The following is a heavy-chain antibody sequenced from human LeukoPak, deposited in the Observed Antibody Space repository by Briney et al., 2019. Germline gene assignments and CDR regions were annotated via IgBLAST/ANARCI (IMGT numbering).Heavy chain of an antibody. CDR2: ISYDGSNK. Sequence: PGGSLRLSCAASGFTFSSYAMHWVRQAPGKGLEWVAVISYDGSNKYYADSVKGRFTISRDNSKNTLYLQMNSLRAEDTAVYYCARDHSGAWRRYSDYWGQGTLVTVSS. V-gene: IGHV3-30-3*01. D-gene: IGHD4/OR15-4a*01. J-gene: IGHJ4*02. CDR3: ARDHSGAWRRYSDY. CDR1: GFTFSSYA.